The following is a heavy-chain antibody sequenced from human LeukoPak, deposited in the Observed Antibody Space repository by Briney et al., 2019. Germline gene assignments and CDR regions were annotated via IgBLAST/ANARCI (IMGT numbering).Heavy chain of an antibody. CDR2: IYYSGST. V-gene: IGHV4-30-4*08. Sequence: SETLSLTWTVSGGSISSGDYYWSWIRQPPGKGLEWIGYIYYSGSTYYNPSLKSRVTISVDTSKNQFSLKLSSVTAADTAVYYCAREPPDWPKGIDAFDIWGQGTMVTVSS. CDR3: AREPPDWPKGIDAFDI. CDR1: GGSISSGDYY. D-gene: IGHD3-9*01. J-gene: IGHJ3*02.